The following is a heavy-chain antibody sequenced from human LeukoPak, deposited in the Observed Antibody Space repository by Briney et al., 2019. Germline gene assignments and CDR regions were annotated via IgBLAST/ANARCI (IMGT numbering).Heavy chain of an antibody. CDR3: ARLGCSSTSCYPPRRYYYYYGMDV. V-gene: IGHV5-51*01. D-gene: IGHD2-2*01. Sequence: GESLKISCKGSGYSFTSYWIGWVRQMPGKGLEWMGIIYPGDSDTRYSPSFQGQVTISADKSISTAYLQWSSLKASDTAMYYCARLGCSSTSCYPPRRYYYYYGMDVWGQGTTVTVSS. CDR2: IYPGDSDT. CDR1: GYSFTSYW. J-gene: IGHJ6*02.